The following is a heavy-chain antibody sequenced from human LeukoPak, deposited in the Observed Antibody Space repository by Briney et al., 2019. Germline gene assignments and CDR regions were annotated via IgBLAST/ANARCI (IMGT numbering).Heavy chain of an antibody. CDR1: GFTFSSYW. V-gene: IGHV3-7*01. J-gene: IGHJ4*02. D-gene: IGHD6-19*01. Sequence: GGSLRLSCAASGFTFSSYWMSWVRQAPGKGLEWVANIKQDGSEKYYVDSVKGRFTISRDNAKNSLYLQMNSLRAEDTAVYYCARGRNGWYHNFDYWGQGTLVTVSS. CDR3: ARGRNGWYHNFDY. CDR2: IKQDGSEK.